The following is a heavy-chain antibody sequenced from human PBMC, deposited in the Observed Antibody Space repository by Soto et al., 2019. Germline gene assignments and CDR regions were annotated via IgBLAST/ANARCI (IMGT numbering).Heavy chain of an antibody. J-gene: IGHJ5*01. D-gene: IGHD1-7*01. Sequence: GGSLRLSCVASGFSFSSDSMGWVRQAPGKGLEWVSSISSSGSFKNYADSVKGRFTISRDNAKNSLYLKMSGLKDEDTAVYYCARDPPTGTTLDWVDSWGQGTLVTVSS. CDR1: GFSFSSDS. CDR3: ARDPPTGTTLDWVDS. CDR2: ISSSGSFK. V-gene: IGHV3-21*01.